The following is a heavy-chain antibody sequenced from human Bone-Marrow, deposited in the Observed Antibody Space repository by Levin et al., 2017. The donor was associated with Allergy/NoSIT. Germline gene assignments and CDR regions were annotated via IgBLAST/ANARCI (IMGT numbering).Heavy chain of an antibody. CDR3: ATDRGIQLWEYFFDF. CDR2: ISDDGSTK. D-gene: IGHD5-18*01. V-gene: IGHV3-30-3*01. Sequence: GGSLRLSCVASGFTFSNYVMHWVRQAPGKGLEWVAFISDDGSTKYYADSVKGRFTISRDNSKNTLFLQMNSLRPEDTAVYYCATDRGIQLWEYFFDFWGQGTRVTVSS. CDR1: GFTFSNYV. J-gene: IGHJ4*02.